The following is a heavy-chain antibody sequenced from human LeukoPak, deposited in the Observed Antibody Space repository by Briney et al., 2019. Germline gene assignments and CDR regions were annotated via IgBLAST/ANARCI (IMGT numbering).Heavy chain of an antibody. J-gene: IGHJ4*02. V-gene: IGHV4-38-2*01. D-gene: IGHD5-18*01. CDR1: GYSISSGYY. Sequence: SETLSLTCAVSGYSISSGYYWGWIRQPPGQGLEWIGSIYHSGSTYYNPSLKSRVTISVDTSKNQFSLKLSSVTAADTAVYYCARADTAMADFDYWGQGTLVTVSS. CDR2: IYHSGST. CDR3: ARADTAMADFDY.